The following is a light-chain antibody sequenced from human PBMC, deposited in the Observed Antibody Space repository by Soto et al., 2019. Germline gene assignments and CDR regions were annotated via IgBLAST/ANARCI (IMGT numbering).Light chain of an antibody. J-gene: IGKJ1*01. CDR1: QRIRTS. Sequence: DIQMTQSPSSLSASIGDGVTITCRASQRIRTSLNWYQHKPGKAPKLLIYAASSLESGVPSRFSGSGSGTDFTLTISCLQSEDFATYYCQQYYSYPWTLGQGTKVDIK. CDR2: AAS. V-gene: IGKV1-39*01. CDR3: QQYYSYPWT.